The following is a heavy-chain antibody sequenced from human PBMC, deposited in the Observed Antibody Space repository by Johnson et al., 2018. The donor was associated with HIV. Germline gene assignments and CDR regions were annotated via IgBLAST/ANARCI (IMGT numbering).Heavy chain of an antibody. V-gene: IGHV3-66*01. D-gene: IGHD5-24*01. CDR1: TFTVSSNY. CDR3: ARGERRWLQSGAFDI. Sequence: EVKLLESGGGLVQPGGSLRLSCAASTFTVSSNYMTWVRQAPGKGLEWVSVIYSGGSTYYADSVKGRFTISRDNSKNTLYLQMNSLRAEDTAVYYCARGERRWLQSGAFDIWGQWTVVTVSS. J-gene: IGHJ3*02. CDR2: IYSGGST.